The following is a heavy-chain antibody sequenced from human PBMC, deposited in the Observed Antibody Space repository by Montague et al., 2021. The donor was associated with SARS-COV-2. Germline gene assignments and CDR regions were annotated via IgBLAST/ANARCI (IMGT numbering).Heavy chain of an antibody. V-gene: IGHV4-4*02. CDR3: AREFRTYGYGGQYWYFDL. J-gene: IGHJ2*01. D-gene: IGHD3-10*01. Sequence: SETLSLTCVVSGGSISSSHWWSWVRQPPGKGLEWIGEIYHSGSTNYNPSLKSRVTISIDKSKNQFSLKLSSVTVADTAVYYWAREFRTYGYGGQYWYFDLWGRGTLVTVSS. CDR2: IYHSGST. CDR1: GGSISSSHW.